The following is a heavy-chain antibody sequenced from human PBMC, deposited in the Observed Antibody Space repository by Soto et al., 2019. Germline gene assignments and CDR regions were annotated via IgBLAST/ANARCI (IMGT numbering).Heavy chain of an antibody. V-gene: IGHV3-30*18. CDR2: ISYDGSNK. D-gene: IGHD6-13*01. J-gene: IGHJ6*02. Sequence: QVQLVESGGGVVQPGRSLRLSCAASGFTFSSYGMHWVRQAPGKGLEWVAVISYDGSNKYYADSVKGRFTISRDNSKNTLYLQMNSLRAEDTAVYYCAKDHSVLYYYGMDVWGQGTTVTVSS. CDR3: AKDHSVLYYYGMDV. CDR1: GFTFSSYG.